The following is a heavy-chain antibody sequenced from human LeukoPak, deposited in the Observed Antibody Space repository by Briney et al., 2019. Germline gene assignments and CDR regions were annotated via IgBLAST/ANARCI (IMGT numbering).Heavy chain of an antibody. D-gene: IGHD1-14*01. V-gene: IGHV3-48*03. Sequence: PGGSLRLSCAASGFTFSSYEMTWVRQAPGKGLEWISYISSSGRTIYYGDSVQGRFTISRDNAKNSLYLQMNSLRAEDTAVYYCARQFVLSGTSVMGWGQGTLVTVSS. CDR1: GFTFSSYE. J-gene: IGHJ4*02. CDR2: ISSSGRTI. CDR3: ARQFVLSGTSVMG.